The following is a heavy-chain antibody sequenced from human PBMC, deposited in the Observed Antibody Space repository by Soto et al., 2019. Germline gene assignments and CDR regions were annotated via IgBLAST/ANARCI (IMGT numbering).Heavy chain of an antibody. CDR3: ARVIISSYSGNYPPRYYFDY. CDR2: ISYSGNT. D-gene: IGHD1-26*01. Sequence: SETLSLTCTVSGGSINSYYWGWIRQPPGKGLEWIGYISYSGNTNQNPSLQSRVTMSVVTSKNQFSLKVNSVTAADTAIYYCARVIISSYSGNYPPRYYFDYWGQGTLVTVSS. J-gene: IGHJ4*02. CDR1: GGSINSYY. V-gene: IGHV4-59*01.